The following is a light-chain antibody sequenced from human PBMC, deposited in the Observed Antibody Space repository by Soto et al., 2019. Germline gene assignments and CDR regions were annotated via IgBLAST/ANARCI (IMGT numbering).Light chain of an antibody. CDR1: GSYNF. Sequence: QSVLTQPASVSGSPGQSITISCSVGSYNFVSWYQQHPGKAPKVLIYEVSKRLSGVSDRFSGSKSGNTASLTISGLQAEDEADYYCCSDAGRSTYVFGTGTKVTVL. V-gene: IGLV2-23*02. CDR3: CSDAGRSTYV. J-gene: IGLJ1*01. CDR2: EVS.